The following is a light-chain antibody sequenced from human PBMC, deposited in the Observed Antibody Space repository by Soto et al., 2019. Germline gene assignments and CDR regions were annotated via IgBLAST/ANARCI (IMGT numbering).Light chain of an antibody. CDR2: GAS. Sequence: EIVLTQSPGTLSLSPGERATLSCRASQIVGGDTLAWFQQRPGQAPRLVIYGASNRAAGIPDRFSGSGSGTDFTLTVSRLEREDFTMYYCQQYHWAPDTFGQGTRLE. J-gene: IGKJ5*01. V-gene: IGKV3-20*01. CDR1: QIVGGDT. CDR3: QQYHWAPDT.